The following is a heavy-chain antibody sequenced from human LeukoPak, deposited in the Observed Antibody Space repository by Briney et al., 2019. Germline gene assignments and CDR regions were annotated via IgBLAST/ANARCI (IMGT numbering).Heavy chain of an antibody. J-gene: IGHJ4*02. CDR2: MNPNSGNT. D-gene: IGHD3-10*01. V-gene: IGHV1-8*01. CDR3: ARSSITMVRGVAGTPLGW. Sequence: ASVKVSCKASGYTFTSYDINWVRQATGQGLEWMGWMNPNSGNTGYAQEFQGRVTMTRNTSISTAYMELSSLRSEDTAVYYCARSSITMVRGVAGTPLGWWGQGTLVTVSS. CDR1: GYTFTSYD.